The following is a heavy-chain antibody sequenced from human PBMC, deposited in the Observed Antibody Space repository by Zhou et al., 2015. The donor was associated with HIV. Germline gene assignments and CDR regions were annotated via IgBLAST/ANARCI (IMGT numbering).Heavy chain of an antibody. CDR2: IIPVLGIS. CDR1: GGTFSSYT. J-gene: IGHJ6*02. CDR3: ARAYTTPILRVFWSGYPTYGMDV. D-gene: IGHD3-3*01. V-gene: IGHV1-69*02. Sequence: QVQLVQSGAEVKKPGSSVKVSCKASGGTFSSYTISWVRQAPGQGLEWIGRIIPVLGISNYAQRFQGRVTITADKSTSTAYMELSSLRSEDTAVYYCARAYTTPILRVFWSGYPTYGMDVWGRRDHGHRLL.